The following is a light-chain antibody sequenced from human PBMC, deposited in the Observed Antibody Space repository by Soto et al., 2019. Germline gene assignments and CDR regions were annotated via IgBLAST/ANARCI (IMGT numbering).Light chain of an antibody. CDR3: QQSYITPYT. CDR2: AAS. CDR1: QSISVH. V-gene: IGKV1-39*01. J-gene: IGKJ2*01. Sequence: DIQMTQSPSSLSASVGDTVTITCRASQSISVHLNWYQQKGGKVPKLLIYAASNLYSGVPSRFSGSGSETDFFLTISSLQPDDFSTYYCQQSYITPYTFGQGTKLEIK.